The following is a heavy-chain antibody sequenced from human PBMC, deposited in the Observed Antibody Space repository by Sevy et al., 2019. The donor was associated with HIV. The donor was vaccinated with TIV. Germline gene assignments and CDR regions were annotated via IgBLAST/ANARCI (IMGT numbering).Heavy chain of an antibody. Sequence: GGSLRLSCAASGFTFSSYSMNWVRQAPGKGLEWVSSISSSGSNIYYADSVKGRFTVSRDNAKNSLYLQMNSLRAEDTALYYCSRLLIRGWFDSWGQGTLVTVSS. CDR3: SRLLIRGWFDS. CDR2: ISSSGSNI. V-gene: IGHV3-21*01. CDR1: GFTFSSYS. J-gene: IGHJ5*01. D-gene: IGHD3-10*01.